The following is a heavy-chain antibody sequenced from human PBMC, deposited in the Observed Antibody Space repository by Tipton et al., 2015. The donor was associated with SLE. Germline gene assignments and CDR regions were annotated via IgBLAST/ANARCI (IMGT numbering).Heavy chain of an antibody. CDR3: VKSVVVVSPRDYYYYMDV. J-gene: IGHJ6*03. CDR1: GDSFSSGSSS. D-gene: IGHD2-15*01. V-gene: IGHV4-61*02. CDR2: IYNSGIT. Sequence: TLSLTCTVSGDSFSSGSSSWNWVRQPAGKGLEWIGLIYNSGITNYNPSLQSRVTLSVDMSKNQFPLRLSSVTAADTGVYYCVKSVVVVSPRDYYYYMDVWGKGTTVTVSS.